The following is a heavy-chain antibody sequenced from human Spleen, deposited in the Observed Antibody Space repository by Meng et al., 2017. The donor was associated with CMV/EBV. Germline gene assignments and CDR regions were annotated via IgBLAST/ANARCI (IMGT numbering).Heavy chain of an antibody. Sequence: GGSLRLSCAASGFTFSSYGMHWVRQAPGKGLEWVAYIRYDGTNKYYRDSVKVRFIISRDNSKNTLYVQMNSLRGEDTAVYYCAKDLTTFGGVIVEYLDYWGQGTLVTVSS. CDR1: GFTFSSYG. CDR2: IRYDGTNK. D-gene: IGHD3-16*02. CDR3: AKDLTTFGGVIVEYLDY. J-gene: IGHJ4*02. V-gene: IGHV3-30*02.